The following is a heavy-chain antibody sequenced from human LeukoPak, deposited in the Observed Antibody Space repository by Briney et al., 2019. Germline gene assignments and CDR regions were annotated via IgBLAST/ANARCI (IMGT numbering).Heavy chain of an antibody. CDR2: IIPLFGTT. Sequence: SVKVSCKASGGTFSSYAITWVRQAPGQGLECMGGIIPLFGTTNYAQKFQGRVTMTRDMSTSTVYMELSSLRSEDTAVYYCASTGTKYNWFDPWGQGTLVTVSS. CDR3: ASTGTKYNWFDP. V-gene: IGHV1-69*05. J-gene: IGHJ5*02. CDR1: GGTFSSYA. D-gene: IGHD1-1*01.